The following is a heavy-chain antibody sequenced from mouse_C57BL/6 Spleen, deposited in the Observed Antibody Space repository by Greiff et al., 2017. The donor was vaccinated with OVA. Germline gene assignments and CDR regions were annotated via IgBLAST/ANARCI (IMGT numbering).Heavy chain of an antibody. Sequence: EVKLVESGPVLVKPGASVKMSCKASGYTFTDYYMNWVKQSHGKSLEWIGVINPYNGGTSYNQKFKGKATLTVDKSSSTAYMELNSLTSEDSAVYYCARRGTDYGYAMDYWGQGTSVTVSS. J-gene: IGHJ4*01. CDR1: GYTFTDYY. V-gene: IGHV1-19*01. CDR3: ARRGTDYGYAMDY. D-gene: IGHD1-1*01. CDR2: INPYNGGT.